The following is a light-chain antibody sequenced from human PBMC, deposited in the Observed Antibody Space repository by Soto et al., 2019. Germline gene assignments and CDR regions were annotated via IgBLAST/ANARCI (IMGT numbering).Light chain of an antibody. V-gene: IGKV1-33*01. Sequence: DIQMTQSPSSLSASVGDRVTITCQASQDISNHLNWYQQTSGKAPKLLIYGAYNLETGVQSRSTGGQSGTHVTFNIPSLQPEDDATYCCQQCGNLPPAFGGGTKVEI. CDR2: GAY. CDR3: QQCGNLPPA. CDR1: QDISNH. J-gene: IGKJ4*01.